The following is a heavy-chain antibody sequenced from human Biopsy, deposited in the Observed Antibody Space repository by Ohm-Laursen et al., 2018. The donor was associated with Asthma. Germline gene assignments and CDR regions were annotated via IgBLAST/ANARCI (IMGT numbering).Heavy chain of an antibody. D-gene: IGHD2-2*01. CDR3: ARKAGSCISRTCYSLDF. CDR1: GGTFNTYV. CDR2: INSVFGTT. V-gene: IGHV1-69*13. Sequence: SVTVSCKSLGGTFNTYVIGWVRQAPGQGLEWMGGINSVFGTTTYPQKFQDGVTITADDSTSTVYMELSSLRSEDTAVYYCARKAGSCISRTCYSLDFWGQGTLVTVSS. J-gene: IGHJ4*02.